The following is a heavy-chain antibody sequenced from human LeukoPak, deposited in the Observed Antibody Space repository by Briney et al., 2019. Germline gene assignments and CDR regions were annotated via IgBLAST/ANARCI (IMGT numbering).Heavy chain of an antibody. CDR1: GGSISSHF. Sequence: SETLSLTCTVPGGSISSHFWTWIRQAPGKRLEWLGYVSKSGSTNYNPSLQSRITISVDTSKNQFFLKLTSVTAADTAVYFCARDDYGVFDAFDVWGQGTVVTVSS. CDR3: ARDDYGVFDAFDV. CDR2: VSKSGST. J-gene: IGHJ3*01. D-gene: IGHD3-16*01. V-gene: IGHV4-4*08.